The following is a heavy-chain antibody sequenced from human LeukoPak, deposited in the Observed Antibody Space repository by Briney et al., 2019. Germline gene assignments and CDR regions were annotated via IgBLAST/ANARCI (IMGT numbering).Heavy chain of an antibody. J-gene: IGHJ3*02. CDR2: IYYSGST. Sequence: PSETLSLTCTVSGGSISSYYWSWIRQPPRKGLEWIGYIYYSGSTNYNPSLKSRVTISVDTSKNQFSLKLSSVTAADTAVYYCARRRVGAPYALDIWGQGTMVTVSS. V-gene: IGHV4-59*08. CDR1: GGSISSYY. CDR3: ARRRVGAPYALDI. D-gene: IGHD1-26*01.